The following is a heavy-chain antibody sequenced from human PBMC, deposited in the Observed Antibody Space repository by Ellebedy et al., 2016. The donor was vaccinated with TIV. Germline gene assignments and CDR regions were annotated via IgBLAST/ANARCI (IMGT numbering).Heavy chain of an antibody. V-gene: IGHV3-33*01. J-gene: IGHJ6*02. D-gene: IGHD3-16*01. Sequence: PGGSLRLSCAASGFTFSDFHMPRVRQATGGGMQWVALIWSDGSEKYFADSVRGRFTVSRDNSKSVMFLQMNSLRADDTAEYFCAREVLGGRGDMDFWGQGTTVIVSS. CDR2: IWSDGSEK. CDR1: GFTFSDFH. CDR3: AREVLGGRGDMDF.